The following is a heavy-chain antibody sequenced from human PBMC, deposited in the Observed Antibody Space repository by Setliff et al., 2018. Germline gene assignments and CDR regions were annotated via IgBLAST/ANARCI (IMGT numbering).Heavy chain of an antibody. CDR3: ATPDYGGNSWSFDY. CDR2: IGHTGSI. J-gene: IGHJ4*02. V-gene: IGHV4-38-2*02. CDR1: GYSISSGYI. Sequence: SETLSLTCTVSGYSISSGYIWGWIRQPPGKGLERVGNIGHTGSINYTPSVKSRLTSSRDTSKNQVSLKLNSVTAADTAVYYCATPDYGGNSWSFDYWGQGTLVTVSS. D-gene: IGHD4-17*01.